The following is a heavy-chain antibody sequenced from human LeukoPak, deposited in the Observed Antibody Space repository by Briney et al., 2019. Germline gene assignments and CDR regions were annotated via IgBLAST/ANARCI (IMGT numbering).Heavy chain of an antibody. V-gene: IGHV4-34*01. J-gene: IGHJ6*03. Sequence: SETLSLTCAVYGGSFSGYYWSWIRQPPGKGLEWIGEINHSGSTNYNPSLKSRVTISVDTSKNQFSLKLSSVTAADTAVYYCARRGLRFLECMDVWGKGTTVTVSS. CDR3: ARRGLRFLECMDV. D-gene: IGHD3-3*01. CDR1: GGSFSGYY. CDR2: INHSGST.